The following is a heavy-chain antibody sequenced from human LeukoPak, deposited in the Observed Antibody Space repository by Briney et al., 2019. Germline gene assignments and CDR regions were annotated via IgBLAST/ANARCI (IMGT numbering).Heavy chain of an antibody. CDR2: ISGSGGTT. CDR1: GFTFNNYA. D-gene: IGHD1-26*01. Sequence: GGSLRLSCAASGFTFNNYAMTWVRQAPGKGLEWVSAISGSGGTTLYADSVKGRFTISRDNSKSTLYLQMNSLRDEDTAVYYCAIDAWDLPLDAFDIWGQGTMVTVSS. J-gene: IGHJ3*02. CDR3: AIDAWDLPLDAFDI. V-gene: IGHV3-23*01.